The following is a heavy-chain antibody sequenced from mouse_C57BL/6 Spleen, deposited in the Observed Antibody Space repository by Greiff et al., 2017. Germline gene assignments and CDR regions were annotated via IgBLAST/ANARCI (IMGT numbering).Heavy chain of an antibody. J-gene: IGHJ3*01. CDR2: IHPNSGST. CDR1: GYTFTSYW. D-gene: IGHD1-1*01. Sequence: QVQLQQPGAELVKPGASVKLSCKASGYTFTSYWMHWVKQRPGQGLEWIGMIHPNSGSTNYNEKFKSKVTLTVDKSSSTAYMQLSSLTSEDSAVYYCARESDYYGSSPFAYWGQGTLVTVSA. CDR3: ARESDYYGSSPFAY. V-gene: IGHV1-64*01.